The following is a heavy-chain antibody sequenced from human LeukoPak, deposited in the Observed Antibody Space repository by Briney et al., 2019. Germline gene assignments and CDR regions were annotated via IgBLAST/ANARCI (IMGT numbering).Heavy chain of an antibody. CDR3: ARDGNAGNDFDY. CDR1: GFTFSNSW. Sequence: GGSLGLSCEASGFTFSNSWMTWVRRAPGKGLEWVASIGLDGSDRRYEDSLKGRFAVSRDNARNSLYLQMNSLRVEDTAVYYCARDGNAGNDFDYWGQGTLVTVSS. V-gene: IGHV3-7*01. J-gene: IGHJ4*02. CDR2: IGLDGSDR. D-gene: IGHD1-1*01.